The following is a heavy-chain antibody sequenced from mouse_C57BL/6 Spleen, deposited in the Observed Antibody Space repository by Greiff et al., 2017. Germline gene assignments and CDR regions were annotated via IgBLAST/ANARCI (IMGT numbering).Heavy chain of an antibody. CDR3: AYYYGSSGFAY. D-gene: IGHD1-1*01. CDR2: IYPRSGNT. V-gene: IGHV1-81*01. Sequence: QVQLQQSGAELARPGASVKLSCKASGYTFTSYGISWVKQRTGQGLEWIGEIYPRSGNTYYNEKFKGKATLTADKSSSTAYMELRSLTSEDSAVYFCAYYYGSSGFAYWGQGTLVTVSA. CDR1: GYTFTSYG. J-gene: IGHJ3*01.